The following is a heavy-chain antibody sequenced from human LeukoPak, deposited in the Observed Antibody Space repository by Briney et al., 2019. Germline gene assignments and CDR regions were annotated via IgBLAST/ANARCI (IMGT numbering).Heavy chain of an antibody. V-gene: IGHV4-39*01. D-gene: IGHD6-19*01. CDR2: IYYGGST. Sequence: SETLSLTCTVSGGSISSSSYYWGWIRQPPGKGLEWIGSIYYGGSTYYNPSLKSRVTISVDTSKNQFSLKLSSVTAADTAVYYCARGHSSGWYPLDYWGQGTLVTVSS. CDR3: ARGHSSGWYPLDY. J-gene: IGHJ4*02. CDR1: GGSISSSSYY.